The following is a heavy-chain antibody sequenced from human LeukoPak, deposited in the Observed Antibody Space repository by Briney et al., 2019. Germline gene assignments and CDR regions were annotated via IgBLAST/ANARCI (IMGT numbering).Heavy chain of an antibody. J-gene: IGHJ6*02. CDR2: ISWNSGSI. Sequence: GGSLRLSCAASGFTFDDYAMHWVRQAPGKGLEWVSGISWNSGSIGYADSVKGRFTISRDNAKNSLYLQMNSLRAEDTALYYCAKGRYQLLHYYYYGMDVRGQGTTVTVSS. CDR3: AKGRYQLLHYYYYGMDV. V-gene: IGHV3-9*01. CDR1: GFTFDDYA. D-gene: IGHD2-2*01.